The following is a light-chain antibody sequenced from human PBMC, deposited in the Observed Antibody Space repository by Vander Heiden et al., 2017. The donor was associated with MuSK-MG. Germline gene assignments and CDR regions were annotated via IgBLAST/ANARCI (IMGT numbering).Light chain of an antibody. J-gene: IGKJ2*01. V-gene: IGKV3-20*01. CDR1: QSVSSSY. CDR2: GAS. Sequence: EIVLTQSPGTLSLSPGGRATLSCRASQSVSSSYLAWYQQKPGQAPRLLIYGASTRATGIPDRFSGSGSGTDFTLTISRLEPEDVAVYYCQQYGSSPETFGQGTKLESK. CDR3: QQYGSSPET.